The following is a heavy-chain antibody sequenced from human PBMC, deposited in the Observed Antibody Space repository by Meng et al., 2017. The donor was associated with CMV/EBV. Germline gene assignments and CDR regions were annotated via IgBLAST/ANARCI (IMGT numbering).Heavy chain of an antibody. CDR1: SVSSGSYY. Sequence: SVSSGSYYWRWIRQPPGKGLEWIGYIYYSGSTNYNPSLKSRVTISVDTSKNQFSLKLSSVTAADTAVYYCARVRGDIVVVPATNWFDPWGQGTLVTVSS. J-gene: IGHJ5*02. CDR2: IYYSGST. V-gene: IGHV4-61*01. D-gene: IGHD2-2*01. CDR3: ARVRGDIVVVPATNWFDP.